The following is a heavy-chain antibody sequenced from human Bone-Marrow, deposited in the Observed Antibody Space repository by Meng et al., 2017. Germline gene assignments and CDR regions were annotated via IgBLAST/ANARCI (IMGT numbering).Heavy chain of an antibody. CDR1: GGSISSYY. CDR2: INHSGST. D-gene: IGHD5-12*01. CDR3: ARLDIVATIERHYYYGMDV. J-gene: IGHJ6*02. Sequence: GSLRLSCTVSGGSISSYYWSWIRQPPGKGLEWIGEINHSGSTNYNPSLKSRVTISVDTSKNQFSLKLSSVTAADTAVYYCARLDIVATIERHYYYGMDVWGQGTMVTVSS. V-gene: IGHV4-34*01.